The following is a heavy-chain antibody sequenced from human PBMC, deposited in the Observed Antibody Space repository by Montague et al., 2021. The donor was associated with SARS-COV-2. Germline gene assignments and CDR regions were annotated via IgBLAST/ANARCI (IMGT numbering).Heavy chain of an antibody. CDR1: GFTFSNYA. CDR3: ARVLGGYYGMDV. V-gene: IGHV3-30-3*01. J-gene: IGHJ6*02. CDR2: IPYDGSNK. D-gene: IGHD2/OR15-2a*01. Sequence: SLRLSCAASGFTFSNYAMHWVRQAPGKGLEWVAVIPYDGSNKYYADSVKGRFTISRDNSKNTLYLQMNSLRAEDTAVYYCARVLGGYYGMDVWGQGTTVTVSS.